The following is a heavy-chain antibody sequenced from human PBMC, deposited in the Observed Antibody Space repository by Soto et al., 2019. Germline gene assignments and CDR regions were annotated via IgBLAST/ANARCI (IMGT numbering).Heavy chain of an antibody. J-gene: IGHJ4*02. CDR3: AKRMVITEVDY. CDR2: ISGSGGST. CDR1: GFTFRSYA. D-gene: IGHD3-22*01. V-gene: IGHV3-23*01. Sequence: GGSLILSCAASGFTFRSYAMSWVRQAPGKGLEWVSAISGSGGSTYYADSVKGRFTISRDNSKNTLYLQMNSLRAEDTAVYYCAKRMVITEVDYWGQGTLVTVSS.